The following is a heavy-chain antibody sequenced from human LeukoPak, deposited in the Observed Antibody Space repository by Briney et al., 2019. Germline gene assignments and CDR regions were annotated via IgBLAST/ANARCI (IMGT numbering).Heavy chain of an antibody. CDR1: GFSLGTYG. Sequence: TGGSLRVSCAASGFSLGTYGVSWVRQPPGKGLEWVSGITGTGGSTYYADSVKGRFTVSRDTSKNTLYLQMNSLRAEDTAIYYCAKDHGTAVAGFYYWGQGTLVTVSS. D-gene: IGHD6-19*01. CDR2: ITGTGGST. CDR3: AKDHGTAVAGFYY. J-gene: IGHJ4*02. V-gene: IGHV3-23*01.